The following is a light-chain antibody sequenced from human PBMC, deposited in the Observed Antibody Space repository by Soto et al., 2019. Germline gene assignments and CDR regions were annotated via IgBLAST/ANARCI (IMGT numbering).Light chain of an antibody. CDR2: KAS. Sequence: DIQMTQSNSPLSGSVGDRFTITCRASQTISSWLAWYQQKPGKAPKLLIYKASTLKSGVPSRFSGSGSGTDFTLTIISLQPEDFATYYCQQFTSYPRTFAQGTKV. CDR3: QQFTSYPRT. J-gene: IGKJ1*01. CDR1: QTISSW. V-gene: IGKV1-5*03.